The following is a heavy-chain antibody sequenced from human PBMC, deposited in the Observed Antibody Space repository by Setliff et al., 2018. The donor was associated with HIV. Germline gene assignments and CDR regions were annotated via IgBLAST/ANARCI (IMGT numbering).Heavy chain of an antibody. J-gene: IGHJ5*02. Sequence: PSETLSLTCRVSGGSIRSSNWWSWVRQPPGKGLEWIGEIYHRGSTNYNPSLKSRVSISIDKSKNQFSLRMSSVTAADTAVYYCARSTYYYGSGKGSGWFDPWGQGTLVTVSS. D-gene: IGHD3-10*01. CDR2: IYHRGST. CDR1: GGSIRSSNW. CDR3: ARSTYYYGSGKGSGWFDP. V-gene: IGHV4-4*02.